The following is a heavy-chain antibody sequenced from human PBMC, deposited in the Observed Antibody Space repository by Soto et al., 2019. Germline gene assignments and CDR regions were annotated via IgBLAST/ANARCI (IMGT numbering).Heavy chain of an antibody. CDR1: GFTVSINF. Sequence: GGSLRLSCAASGFTVSINFMTWVRQAPGMGLEWVSGIYTGGTTYYADSVKGRFTISRDNSKNTLYLQMHSLRAEDTAVYYCARVESGYDYYYYYYMDLWGKGTTVTVSS. V-gene: IGHV3-66*01. J-gene: IGHJ6*03. CDR2: IYTGGTT. D-gene: IGHD5-12*01. CDR3: ARVESGYDYYYYYYMDL.